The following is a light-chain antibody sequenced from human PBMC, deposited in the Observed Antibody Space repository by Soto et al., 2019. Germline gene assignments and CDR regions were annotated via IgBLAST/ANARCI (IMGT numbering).Light chain of an antibody. J-gene: IGKJ1*01. CDR2: AAS. CDR3: QKYYSAPWT. Sequence: DIQMTQSPSSLSASVGDQVTITCRANQGISTYLAWYQQKPGTAPKLLIYAASTLQSGVPSRFSGSGSGTEFTLTISSLQPEDVATYYCQKYYSAPWTFGQGTKVEIK. V-gene: IGKV1-27*01. CDR1: QGISTY.